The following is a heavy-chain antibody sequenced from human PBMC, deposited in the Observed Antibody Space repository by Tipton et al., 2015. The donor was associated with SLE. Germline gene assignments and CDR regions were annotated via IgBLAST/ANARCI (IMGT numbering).Heavy chain of an antibody. CDR2: IYYGGST. CDR1: GGSISSGGYY. J-gene: IGHJ2*01. D-gene: IGHD3-16*01. CDR3: ARKRLPDLDSDL. V-gene: IGHV4-31*03. Sequence: TLSLTCTVSGGSISSGGYYWSWIRPHPGKGLEWIGHIYYGGSTYCNPSLKSRVTISIDTSKNQFSLKLSSVTAADTAVYYCARKRLPDLDSDLWGRGTLVTVSS.